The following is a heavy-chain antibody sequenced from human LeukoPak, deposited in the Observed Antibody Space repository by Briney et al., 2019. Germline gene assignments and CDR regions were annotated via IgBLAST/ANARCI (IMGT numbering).Heavy chain of an antibody. Sequence: GGSLRLSCAASGFTFSDYYMSWIRQAPGKGLEWVPYISSSGSTIYYADSVKGRFTIFRDNAKNSLYLQMNSLRAEDTAVYYCAREVVSGVPVAFYYGMDVWGQGTTVTVSS. D-gene: IGHD3-10*01. J-gene: IGHJ6*02. V-gene: IGHV3-11*01. CDR3: AREVVSGVPVAFYYGMDV. CDR2: ISSSGSTI. CDR1: GFTFSDYY.